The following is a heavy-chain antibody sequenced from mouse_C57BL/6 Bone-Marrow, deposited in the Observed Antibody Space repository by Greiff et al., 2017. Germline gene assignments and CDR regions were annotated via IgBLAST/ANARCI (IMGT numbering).Heavy chain of an antibody. D-gene: IGHD1-1*01. V-gene: IGHV1-81*01. Sequence: QVQLKQSGAELARPGASVKLSCKASGYTFTSYGISWVKQRTGQGLEWIGEIYPRSGNTYYNEKFQGKATLTADKSSSTAYMELRSLTSEDSAVYFCARGYYGSSYYAMDYWGQGTSVTVSS. CDR3: ARGYYGSSYYAMDY. CDR2: IYPRSGNT. J-gene: IGHJ4*01. CDR1: GYTFTSYG.